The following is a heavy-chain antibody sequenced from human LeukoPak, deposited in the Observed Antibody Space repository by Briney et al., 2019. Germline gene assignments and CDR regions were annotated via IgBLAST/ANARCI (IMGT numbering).Heavy chain of an antibody. CDR3: AKRGVVIRVFLVGFHKEAYYFDS. CDR2: IGGSGTDT. V-gene: IGHV3-23*01. CDR1: GFTFSSYA. J-gene: IGHJ4*02. Sequence: PGGSLRLSCAASGFTFSSYAMSWVRQAPGKGLEWVSAIGGSGTDTFYADSVQGRFTISRDNPKNTLYLQMNSLRAEDTAVYFCAKRGVVIRVFLVGFHKEAYYFDSWGQGALVTVSS. D-gene: IGHD3-10*01.